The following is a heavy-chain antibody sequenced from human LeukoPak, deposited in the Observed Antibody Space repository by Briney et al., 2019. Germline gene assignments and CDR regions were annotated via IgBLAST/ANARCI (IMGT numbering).Heavy chain of an antibody. Sequence: PGGSLRLSCAASGFTFSSYAMSWVRQAPGKGLEWVSAISGSGGSTYYADSVKGRFTISRDNSKNTLYLQMNSLRAEDTAVYYCASLLYSYGSWEFFDYGGREPLSTVSS. CDR1: GFTFSSYA. D-gene: IGHD5-18*01. CDR3: ASLLYSYGSWEFFDY. V-gene: IGHV3-23*01. CDR2: ISGSGGST. J-gene: IGHJ4*02.